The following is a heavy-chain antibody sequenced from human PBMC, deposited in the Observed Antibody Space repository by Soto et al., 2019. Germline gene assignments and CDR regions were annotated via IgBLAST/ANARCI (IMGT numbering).Heavy chain of an antibody. V-gene: IGHV3-33*01. Sequence: GGSLRLSCAVPGGIFHGYGMHWVRQAPGKGQEWVAIIRFDGSNEEYADSVKGRFTISRDNSKNTLYLQMNTLGAEDTAVYYSARDGFCSRTSCSWGYFDYWGQGTLVTVSS. J-gene: IGHJ4*02. D-gene: IGHD2-2*01. CDR3: ARDGFCSRTSCSWGYFDY. CDR2: IRFDGSNE. CDR1: GGIFHGYG.